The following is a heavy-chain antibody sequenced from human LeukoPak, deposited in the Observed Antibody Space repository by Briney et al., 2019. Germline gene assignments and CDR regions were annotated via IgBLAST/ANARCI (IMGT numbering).Heavy chain of an antibody. D-gene: IGHD3-10*01. Sequence: PETLSLTSAVCGGSFSGYLWSWIRQPPGTGLEWSGEISHRGSINCIPYLMNRVTISVDTDKHQFSMNLRSVTAADSAVYYCARRTLLWFGELFGRNWFDPWGQGSLVTVSS. CDR1: GGSFSGYL. CDR3: ARRTLLWFGELFGRNWFDP. CDR2: ISHRGSI. V-gene: IGHV4-34*01. J-gene: IGHJ5*02.